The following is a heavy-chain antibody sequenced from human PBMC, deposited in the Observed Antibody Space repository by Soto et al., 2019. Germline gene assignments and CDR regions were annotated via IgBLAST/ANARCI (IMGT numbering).Heavy chain of an antibody. V-gene: IGHV3-23*01. Sequence: GGSLRLSCAAPGFTFSSYAMSWVRQAPGKGLEWVSAISGSGGSTYYADSVKGRFTISRDNSKNTLYLQMNSLRAEDTAVYYCAKNNYYDSSGYLSLDYWGQGTLVTVSS. CDR2: ISGSGGST. CDR1: GFTFSSYA. D-gene: IGHD3-22*01. J-gene: IGHJ4*02. CDR3: AKNNYYDSSGYLSLDY.